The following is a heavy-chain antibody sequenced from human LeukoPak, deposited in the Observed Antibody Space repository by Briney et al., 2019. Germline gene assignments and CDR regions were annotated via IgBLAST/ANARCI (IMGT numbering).Heavy chain of an antibody. CDR3: ARVSLYWNDDPRDAFDI. Sequence: PGGSLRLSCAASGFSFNTYAMSWVRQAPGKGLEWVAVISYDGSNKYYADSVKGRFTISRDNAKNSLYLQMNSLRAEDTAVYYCARVSLYWNDDPRDAFDIWGQGTMVTVSS. V-gene: IGHV3-30-3*01. J-gene: IGHJ3*02. CDR2: ISYDGSNK. D-gene: IGHD1-1*01. CDR1: GFSFNTYA.